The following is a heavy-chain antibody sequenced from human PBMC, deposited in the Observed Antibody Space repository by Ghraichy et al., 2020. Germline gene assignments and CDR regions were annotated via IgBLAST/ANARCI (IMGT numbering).Heavy chain of an antibody. CDR2: ITASGGGT. CDR1: EITFSNYA. J-gene: IGHJ4*02. V-gene: IGHV3-23*01. CDR3: AKLLLWSDYYTADH. D-gene: IGHD3-3*01. Sequence: GGSLRLSCTASEITFSNYAMIWGRQAPGKGLEWVSAITASGGGTYYVDSVQGRFTISRDNSKNTLYLQMRSLTAEDTAVYYCAKLLLWSDYYTADHWGQGTLVTGYS.